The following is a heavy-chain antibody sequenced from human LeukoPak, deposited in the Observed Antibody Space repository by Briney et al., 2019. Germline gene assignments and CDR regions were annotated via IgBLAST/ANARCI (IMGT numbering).Heavy chain of an antibody. J-gene: IGHJ3*02. CDR1: GFTFNSYT. CDR3: ARASGLSGTSDAFDI. V-gene: IGHV3-30*04. D-gene: IGHD3-10*01. Sequence: GGSLRLSCAASGFTFNSYTIHWVRQAPGKGLEWVASISFDINDRKYAESVRGRFTISRDNSKNTLYLQMNSLRAEDTAVYYCARASGLSGTSDAFDIWGQGTMVTVSS. CDR2: ISFDINDR.